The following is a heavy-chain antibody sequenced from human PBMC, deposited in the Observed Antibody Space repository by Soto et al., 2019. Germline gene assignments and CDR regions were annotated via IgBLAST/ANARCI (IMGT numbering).Heavy chain of an antibody. D-gene: IGHD3-3*01. Sequence: SEILSLTCTVSGGSISSYYWSWIRQPAGKGLEWIGRIYTSGSTNYNPSLKSRVTVSVDTSKNQFSLKLSSVTAADTAVYYCARENTYYDFWSGYSQGGYYYGMDVWGQETTVTVSS. CDR3: ARENTYYDFWSGYSQGGYYYGMDV. V-gene: IGHV4-4*07. J-gene: IGHJ6*02. CDR2: IYTSGST. CDR1: GGSISSYY.